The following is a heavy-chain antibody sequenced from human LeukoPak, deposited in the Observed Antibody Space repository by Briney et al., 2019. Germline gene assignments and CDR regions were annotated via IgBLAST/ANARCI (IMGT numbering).Heavy chain of an antibody. CDR2: IYSGGST. Sequence: GGSLRLSCAASGFSFSNAWMSWVRQAPGKGLEWVSVIYSGGSTYYADSVKGRFTISRDNSKNTLYLQMNSLRAEDTAVYYCARAMGMGGYYYDYWGQGTLVTVSS. CDR1: GFSFSNAW. V-gene: IGHV3-53*01. J-gene: IGHJ4*02. CDR3: ARAMGMGGYYYDY. D-gene: IGHD3-22*01.